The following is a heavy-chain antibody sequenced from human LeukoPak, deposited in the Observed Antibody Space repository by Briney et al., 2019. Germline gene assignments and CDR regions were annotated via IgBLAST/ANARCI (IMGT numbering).Heavy chain of an antibody. V-gene: IGHV3-48*03. CDR2: ISSSGSTI. CDR1: GFTFSSYE. CDR3: ARRTPGDYYGMDV. J-gene: IGHJ6*02. Sequence: GGSLRLSCAASGFTFSSYEMNWVRQAPGKGLEWVSYISSSGSTIYYADSVKGRFTTSRDNAKNSLYLQMNSLRDEDTAVYYCARRTPGDYYGMDVWGQGTTVTVSS.